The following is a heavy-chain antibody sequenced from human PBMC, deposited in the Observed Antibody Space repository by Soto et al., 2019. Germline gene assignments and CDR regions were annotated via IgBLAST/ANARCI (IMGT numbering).Heavy chain of an antibody. CDR1: GDSISSNYW. Sequence: SETLSLTCAVSGDSISSNYWWSWVRQPPGKGLEWIGEINHSGSTNYYPSLRSRVTISVDTSKNQFSLKLSSVTAADTAVYYCANLPPRGNKYEPADYWGQGTLVTVSS. D-gene: IGHD5-12*01. J-gene: IGHJ4*02. CDR2: INHSGST. CDR3: ANLPPRGNKYEPADY. V-gene: IGHV4-4*02.